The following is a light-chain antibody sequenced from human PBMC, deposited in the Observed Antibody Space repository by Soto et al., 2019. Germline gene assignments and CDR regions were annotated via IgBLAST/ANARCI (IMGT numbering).Light chain of an antibody. J-gene: IGKJ5*01. CDR1: QSISSY. Sequence: DIQMTQYTSTLSGSVGDRVTITCRASQSISSYLNWYQQKPGKAPKLLIYAASSLQSGVPSRFSGSGSGTDFTLTISSLQPEDFATYYCQQSYSTPITFGQGTRLEI. CDR3: QQSYSTPIT. V-gene: IGKV1-39*01. CDR2: AAS.